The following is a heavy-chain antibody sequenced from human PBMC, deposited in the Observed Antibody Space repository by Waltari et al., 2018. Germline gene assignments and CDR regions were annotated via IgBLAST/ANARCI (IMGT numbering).Heavy chain of an antibody. CDR1: GGSFSGYY. V-gene: IGHV4-34*01. CDR3: ARGRTLIPLIYSGYDFDY. Sequence: QVQLQQWGAGLLKPSETLSLTCAVYGGSFSGYYWSWIRQPPGKGLEWIGEINHIGSTNCNPSLKSRVTRSVDTSKNQFSLKLSSVTAADTAVYYCARGRTLIPLIYSGYDFDYWGQGTLVTVSS. D-gene: IGHD5-12*01. CDR2: INHIGST. J-gene: IGHJ4*02.